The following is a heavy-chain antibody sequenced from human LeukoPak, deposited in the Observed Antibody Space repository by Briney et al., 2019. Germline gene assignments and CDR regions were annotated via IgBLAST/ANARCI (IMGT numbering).Heavy chain of an antibody. D-gene: IGHD6-13*01. J-gene: IGHJ4*02. CDR3: AKTAAGNYYFDY. CDR2: ISYDGSNK. CDR1: GFTFSSYG. Sequence: GGSLRLSCAASGFTFSSYGMHWVRQAPGKGLEWVAVISYDGSNKYYADSVKGRFTISRDNSKNTLYLQMNSLRAEDTAVYYCAKTAAGNYYFDYWGQGTLVTDSS. V-gene: IGHV3-30*18.